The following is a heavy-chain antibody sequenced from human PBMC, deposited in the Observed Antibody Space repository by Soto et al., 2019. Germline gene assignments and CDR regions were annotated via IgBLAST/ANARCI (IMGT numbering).Heavy chain of an antibody. Sequence: AGGSLRLSCAASGFTFSSYSMNWVRQAPGKGLEWVSSISSSSSYIYYADSVKGRFTISRDNAKNSLYLQMNSLRAEDTAVYYCARDGGYSYGQIFDYWGQGTLVTVSS. CDR1: GFTFSSYS. CDR2: ISSSSSYI. CDR3: ARDGGYSYGQIFDY. V-gene: IGHV3-21*01. D-gene: IGHD5-18*01. J-gene: IGHJ4*02.